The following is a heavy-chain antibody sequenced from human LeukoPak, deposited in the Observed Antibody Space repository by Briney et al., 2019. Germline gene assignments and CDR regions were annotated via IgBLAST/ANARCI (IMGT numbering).Heavy chain of an antibody. Sequence: AGGSLRLSCAASGFTFSSYAMSWVRQAPGKGLEWVSAISGSGGSTYYADSVKGRFTISRDNSKNTLYLQMNSLRAEDTAVYYCAKVRGEMTTVTTRSYYYYYMDVWGKGTTVTVSS. CDR1: GFTFSSYA. V-gene: IGHV3-23*01. J-gene: IGHJ6*03. CDR3: AKVRGEMTTVTTRSYYYYYMDV. CDR2: ISGSGGST. D-gene: IGHD4-17*01.